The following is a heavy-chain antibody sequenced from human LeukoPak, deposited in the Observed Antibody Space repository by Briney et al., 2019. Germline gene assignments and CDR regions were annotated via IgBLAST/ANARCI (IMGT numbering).Heavy chain of an antibody. CDR1: GGTFSSYA. Sequence: GASVKVSCKASGGTFSSYAISWVRQAPGQRLEWMGWINAGNGNTKYSQKFQGRVTITRDTSAGTAYMELSSLRSEDTAVYYCASGESGSGILDYWGQGTLVTVSS. CDR2: INAGNGNT. D-gene: IGHD3-10*01. V-gene: IGHV1-3*01. J-gene: IGHJ4*02. CDR3: ASGESGSGILDY.